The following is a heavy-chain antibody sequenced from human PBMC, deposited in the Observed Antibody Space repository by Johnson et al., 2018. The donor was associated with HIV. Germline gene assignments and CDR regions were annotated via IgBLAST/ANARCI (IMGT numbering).Heavy chain of an antibody. J-gene: IGHJ3*02. Sequence: MQLVESGGVVVQPGGSLRLSCETSRFTFDDYAMHWVRQAPGEGLEWVAHIKQDGREKYYVDSVKGRFTISRDNAKNTLYLQMNSLRAGDTAVYYCARESPGYAFDIWGQGTMVTVSS. CDR3: ARESPGYAFDI. CDR1: RFTFDDYA. CDR2: IKQDGREK. D-gene: IGHD1-1*01. V-gene: IGHV3-7*01.